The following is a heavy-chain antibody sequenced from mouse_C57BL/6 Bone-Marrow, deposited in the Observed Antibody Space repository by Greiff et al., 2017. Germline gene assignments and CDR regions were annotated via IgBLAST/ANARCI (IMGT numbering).Heavy chain of an antibody. CDR3: ARESCDCYFLGFAY. CDR1: GYTFTSYW. J-gene: IGHJ3*01. V-gene: IGHV1-52*01. Sequence: QVQLQQPGAELVRPGSSVKLSCKASGYTFTSYWMHWVKQRPIQGLEWIGNIDPSDSVTHYNQKFKDKATLTVDKSSSTAYMQLSSLTSEDSAVYYCARESCDCYFLGFAYWGQGTLVTVSA. CDR2: IDPSDSVT. D-gene: IGHD2-3*01.